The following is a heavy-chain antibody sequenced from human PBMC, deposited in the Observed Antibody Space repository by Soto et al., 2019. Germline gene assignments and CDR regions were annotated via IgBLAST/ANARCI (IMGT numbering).Heavy chain of an antibody. V-gene: IGHV4-59*01. CDR2: IYYSGST. CDR1: GGSISSYY. D-gene: IGHD6-13*01. CDR3: ARVRQQTHYYYYYMDV. J-gene: IGHJ6*03. Sequence: QVQLQESGPGLVKPSETLSLTCTVSGGSISSYYWSWIRQPPGKGLEWIGYIYYSGSTNYNPALKSRVTISVDTSKNQFSLKLSSVTAADTAVYYCARVRQQTHYYYYYMDVWGKGTTVTVSS.